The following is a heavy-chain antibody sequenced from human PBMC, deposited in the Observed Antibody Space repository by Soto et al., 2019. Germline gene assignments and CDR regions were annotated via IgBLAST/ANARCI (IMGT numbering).Heavy chain of an antibody. D-gene: IGHD2-8*01. V-gene: IGHV3-74*01. CDR1: GFTFSKYW. CDR2: ISSDGTTT. J-gene: IGHJ1*01. CDR3: AIQDCTNDVCLEAAVTVGGALGY. Sequence: EVQLVESGGGLVQPGKALRLSCAASGFTFSKYWMHWVRQAPGKGPVWVSYISSDGTTTDYADSVKGRFTISRDNAKNTLYLQMDSLRVEDTAVYYCAIQDCTNDVCLEAAVTVGGALGYWGQGAQVTVSS.